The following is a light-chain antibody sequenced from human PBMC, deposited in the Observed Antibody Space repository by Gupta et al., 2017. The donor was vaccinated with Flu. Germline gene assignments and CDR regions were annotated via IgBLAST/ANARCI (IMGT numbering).Light chain of an antibody. CDR1: QRLSDTY. CDR2: AAS. CDR3: QQYDRSPLT. J-gene: IGKJ4*01. V-gene: IGKV3-20*01. Sequence: GTLSLSPGDTATLSCRASQRLSDTYLAWYHQKPGQAPRLLIYAASNRATDVPDRFSGSGSGTDFSLTISRLGPEDFGVYYCQQYDRSPLTFGGGTTVE.